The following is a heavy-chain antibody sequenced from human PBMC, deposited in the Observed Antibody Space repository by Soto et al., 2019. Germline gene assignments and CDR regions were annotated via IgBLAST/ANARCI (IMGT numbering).Heavy chain of an antibody. V-gene: IGHV3-23*01. D-gene: IGHD6-19*01. CDR3: AKCSPRYSSGLKAYYFGY. J-gene: IGHJ4*02. CDR1: GFTFSSYA. CDR2: ISGSGGST. Sequence: GPLRLSCAASGFTFSSYAMSWVRQAPGKGLEWVSVISGSGGSTYYADSVKGRFTISRDNSRNTPYLQMNSLRAEGTAVYYCAKCSPRYSSGLKAYYFGYWGQGTLVTVCS.